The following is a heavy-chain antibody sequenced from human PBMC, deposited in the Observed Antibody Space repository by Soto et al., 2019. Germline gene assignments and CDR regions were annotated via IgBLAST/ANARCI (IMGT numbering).Heavy chain of an antibody. J-gene: IGHJ4*02. CDR1: GFTFSDYY. CDR2: ISISGSYT. D-gene: IGHD2-15*01. CDR3: ARHRPGSSTVVLITATAPLDY. Sequence: PGGSLRLSCAASGFTFSDYYMSWIRQAPGKGLEWISHISISGSYTNYADSVKGRFTISRDNAKNSLYLQMNSLTAEDTAVYYCARHRPGSSTVVLITATAPLDYWGQGTLVTVSS. V-gene: IGHV3-11*03.